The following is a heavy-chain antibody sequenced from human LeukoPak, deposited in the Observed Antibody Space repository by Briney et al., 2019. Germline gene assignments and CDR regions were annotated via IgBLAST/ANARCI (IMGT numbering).Heavy chain of an antibody. CDR2: IYTSGST. CDR1: GGSISSYY. CDR3: ANICSGGSCLLYGMDV. J-gene: IGHJ6*02. Sequence: SETLSLTCTVSGGSISSYYWSWIRQPAGKGLEWIGRIYTSGSTNYNPSLKSRVTMSVDTSKNQFSLKLSSVTAADTAVYYCANICSGGSCLLYGMDVWGQGTTVTASS. D-gene: IGHD2-15*01. V-gene: IGHV4-4*07.